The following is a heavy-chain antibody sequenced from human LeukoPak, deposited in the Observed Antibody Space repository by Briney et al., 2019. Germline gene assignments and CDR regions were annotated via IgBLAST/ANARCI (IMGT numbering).Heavy chain of an antibody. CDR2: ISSNGGSI. J-gene: IGHJ4*02. CDR3: AKDVGSGWYTPIDY. Sequence: GGSLRLSCAASGFTFHDYTMHWVRQAPGKGLEWVSLISSNGGSIYYADSVKGRFTISRDNTKNSLYLQMSSLRSDDTALYYCAKDVGSGWYTPIDYWGQGTLVTVSS. CDR1: GFTFHDYT. D-gene: IGHD6-19*01. V-gene: IGHV3-43D*03.